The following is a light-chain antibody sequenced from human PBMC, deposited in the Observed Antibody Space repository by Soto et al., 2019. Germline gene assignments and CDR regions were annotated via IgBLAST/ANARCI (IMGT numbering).Light chain of an antibody. Sequence: QSALTQPPSVSGSTGQSVTISCTGTSSDVGNYNRVSWYQQPPGTAPKLMIYEVTNRPSGVPNRFSASKSGNTASLTISGLQAEDEADYYFTSYKRNRTKVFGGGTKLTVL. CDR3: TSYKRNRTKV. J-gene: IGLJ3*02. CDR2: EVT. V-gene: IGLV2-18*02. CDR1: SSDVGNYNR.